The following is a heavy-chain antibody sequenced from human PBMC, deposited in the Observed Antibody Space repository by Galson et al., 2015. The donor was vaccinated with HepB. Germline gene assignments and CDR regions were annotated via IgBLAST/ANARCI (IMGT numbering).Heavy chain of an antibody. CDR1: GYIFTSYY. CDR2: INPSGGST. D-gene: IGHD6-19*01. Sequence: SVKVSCKASGYIFTSYYMHWVRQAPGQGLEWMGIINPSGGSTTYAQKFQGRVTMTRDTSTTTVYMELSNLRSEDTAVYYCARSLYSSGWYSGYYYGMDVWAKGPRSPSP. V-gene: IGHV1-46*01. J-gene: IGHJ6*02. CDR3: ARSLYSSGWYSGYYYGMDV.